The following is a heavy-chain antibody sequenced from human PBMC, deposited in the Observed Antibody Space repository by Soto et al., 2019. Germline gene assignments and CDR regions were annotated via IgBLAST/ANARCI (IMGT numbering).Heavy chain of an antibody. V-gene: IGHV3-23*01. CDR3: AKGTMYSNNYDS. CDR1: GFTSGNYL. D-gene: IGHD4-4*01. Sequence: EALLLESGGGLVQPGGSLRLSCAASGFTSGNYLMAWVRQPPGKGLEWVSSITVSGPSTYYADSVKGRFSISRDNSKNTLYVQMNSLRAEDTATYFCAKGTMYSNNYDSWGQGTLVTVSS. CDR2: ITVSGPST. J-gene: IGHJ4*02.